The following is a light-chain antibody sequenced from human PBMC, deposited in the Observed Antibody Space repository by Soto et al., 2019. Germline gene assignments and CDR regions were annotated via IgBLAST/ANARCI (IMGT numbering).Light chain of an antibody. CDR3: AAWDDSLSGVV. CDR1: SSNIGSVY. J-gene: IGLJ2*01. V-gene: IGLV1-47*01. CDR2: RNN. Sequence: QSALTQPPSASGTPGQRVTISCSGSSSNIGSVYVSWYQQLPGTAPKLLIYRNNQRPSGVPDRFSGSKSGTSASLAISGLRSEDEADYYCAAWDDSLSGVVSGGGTKLTVL.